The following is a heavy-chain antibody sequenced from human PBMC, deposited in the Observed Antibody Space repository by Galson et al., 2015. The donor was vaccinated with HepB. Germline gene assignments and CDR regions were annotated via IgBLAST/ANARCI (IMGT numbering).Heavy chain of an antibody. D-gene: IGHD4-17*01. CDR3: ARVKPGSYDYGDYVEGYWYYYYGMDV. J-gene: IGHJ6*02. CDR2: IIPIFGTA. Sequence: SVKVSCKASGGTFSSYAISWVRQAPGQGLEWMGGIIPIFGTANYAQKFQGRVTITADESTSTAYMELSSLRSEDTAVYYCARVKPGSYDYGDYVEGYWYYYYGMDVWGQGTTVTVSS. V-gene: IGHV1-69*13. CDR1: GGTFSSYA.